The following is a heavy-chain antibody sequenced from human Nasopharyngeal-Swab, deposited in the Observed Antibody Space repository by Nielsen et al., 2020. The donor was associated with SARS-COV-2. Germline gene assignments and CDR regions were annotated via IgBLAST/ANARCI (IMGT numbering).Heavy chain of an antibody. Sequence: SLNISCASSGFTFSSYGMHWVRQAPGKGLEWVAVISYDGNNKYSADSVKGRFTISRDNSKKTLYLQMNSLRAEDTAVYYCAKGRANSRIKIFGVVIYDAFDIWGQGTMVTVSS. CDR3: AKGRANSRIKIFGVVIYDAFDI. J-gene: IGHJ3*02. CDR2: ISYDGNNK. D-gene: IGHD3-3*01. V-gene: IGHV3-30*18. CDR1: GFTFSSYG.